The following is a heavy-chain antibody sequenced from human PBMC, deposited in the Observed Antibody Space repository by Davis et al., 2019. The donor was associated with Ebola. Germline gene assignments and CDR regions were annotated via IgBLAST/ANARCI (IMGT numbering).Heavy chain of an antibody. CDR1: GFTVSSTC. CDR3: ARGGDASGVSRSAFDF. D-gene: IGHD3-10*01. Sequence: GESLKISCAASGFTVSSTCMSWVRQAPGERLEYVSVISGGGTTNYADSVRGRFTISRDNPRNTLYLQMNSLRVEDTAIYYCARGGDASGVSRSAFDFWGQGTLVTVSS. CDR2: ISGGGTT. J-gene: IGHJ4*02. V-gene: IGHV3-53*01.